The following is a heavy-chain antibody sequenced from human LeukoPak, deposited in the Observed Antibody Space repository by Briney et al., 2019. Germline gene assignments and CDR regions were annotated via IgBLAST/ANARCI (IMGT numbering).Heavy chain of an antibody. J-gene: IGHJ4*02. CDR1: GGPFSGYY. CDR2: INHIRST. D-gene: IGHD5-24*01. V-gene: IGHV4-34*01. Sequence: PSETLSLTCAVYGGPFSGYYWSWIRQPPGKGLGWIGEINHIRSTNFTPSLKSRVTISVATSKNHFSLKLSSVTAADAAVYYCASPSDGYNRALGYWGQGTLVTVSS. CDR3: ASPSDGYNRALGY.